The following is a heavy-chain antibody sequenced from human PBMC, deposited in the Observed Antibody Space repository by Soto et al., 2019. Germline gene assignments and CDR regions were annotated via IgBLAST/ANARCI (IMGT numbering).Heavy chain of an antibody. D-gene: IGHD6-19*01. V-gene: IGHV1-46*03. CDR1: GYTFTSHY. J-gene: IGHJ4*02. CDR2: INANSRTT. CDR3: ARDRNLETSAWARDY. Sequence: QVQLVQSGAEVKKPGAAVEVSCKASGYTFTSHYVHWVRQAPGQGLEWMGLINANSRTTSYAQEFRGSVPMTRDTATSTVYMELSSLRFEDTAVYYCARDRNLETSAWARDYWGQGTLVTVSS.